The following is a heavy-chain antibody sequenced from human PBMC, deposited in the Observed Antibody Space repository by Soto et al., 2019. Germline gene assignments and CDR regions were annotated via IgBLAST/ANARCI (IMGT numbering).Heavy chain of an antibody. CDR3: LREDGVVGVSSAFDS. CDR1: GFTLTTYT. CDR2: INGRSNYK. D-gene: IGHD2-15*01. Sequence: EVNLVESGGGLVAPGGSLRLSCVASGFTLTTYTMNWVRQAPGTGLEWVASINGRSNYKYYSDSVKGRFTISRDNAQNSLFLQMGRLGPEDTAIYYCLREDGVVGVSSAFDSWGQGTLVTVSS. J-gene: IGHJ4*02. V-gene: IGHV3-21*01.